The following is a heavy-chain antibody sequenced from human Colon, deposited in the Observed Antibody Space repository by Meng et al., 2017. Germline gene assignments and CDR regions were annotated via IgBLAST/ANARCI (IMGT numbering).Heavy chain of an antibody. CDR1: GDSIRSSNW. D-gene: IGHD3-10*01. J-gene: IGHJ4*02. CDR3: ARVIYASGNMAHLDY. CDR2: IYHSGST. Sequence: EGSGPDLVKPSGTLSLTCAVSGDSIRSSNWWSWVRQPPGRGLEWIGEIYHSGSTNYNPSLKNRVSMTVDKSNNEFSLTLSSVTAADTAFYYCARVIYASGNMAHLDYWGQGTLVTVSS. V-gene: IGHV4-4*02.